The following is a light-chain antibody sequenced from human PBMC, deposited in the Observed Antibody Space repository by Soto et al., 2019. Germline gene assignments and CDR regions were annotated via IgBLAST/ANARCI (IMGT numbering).Light chain of an antibody. J-gene: IGLJ1*01. V-gene: IGLV2-23*01. Sequence: LAQPASVSGSPGQSVTISCTGTSSDVGAYNSVSWYQQHPDKAPQLMIYKGTQRPSGVSNRFSGSTSGNAASLTISGLQAGDEADYFCCSSAPESTYVFGTGTKVTVL. CDR2: KGT. CDR1: SSDVGAYNS. CDR3: CSSAPESTYV.